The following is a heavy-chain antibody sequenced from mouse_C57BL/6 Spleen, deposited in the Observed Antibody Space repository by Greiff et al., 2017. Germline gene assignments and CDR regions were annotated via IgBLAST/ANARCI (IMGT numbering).Heavy chain of an antibody. D-gene: IGHD1-1*02. J-gene: IGHJ4*01. CDR1: GYSIPSGYY. V-gene: IGHV3-6*01. CDR2: ISYDGSN. Sequence: EVQLQQSGPGLVKPSQSLSLTCSVTGYSIPSGYYWNWIRPFPGNKLEWMDYISYDGSNNYNPELKNQIPITRDTSKNQFFLKLNSVTTEDTATYYCARGALWSPSAMDYWGQGTSVTVSS. CDR3: ARGALWSPSAMDY.